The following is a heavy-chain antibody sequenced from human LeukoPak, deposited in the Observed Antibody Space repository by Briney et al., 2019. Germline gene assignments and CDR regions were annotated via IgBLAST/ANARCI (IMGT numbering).Heavy chain of an antibody. CDR2: ISAYNGNT. CDR3: ATLTQSL. D-gene: IGHD1-14*01. V-gene: IGHV1-18*01. CDR1: RGTFSNYA. Sequence: ASVKVSCKASRGTFSNYAISWVRQAPGQGLEWMGWISAYNGNTNYAQKLQGRVTMTTDTSTSTAYMELRSLRSDDTAVYYCATLTQSLWGQGTLVTVSS. J-gene: IGHJ4*02.